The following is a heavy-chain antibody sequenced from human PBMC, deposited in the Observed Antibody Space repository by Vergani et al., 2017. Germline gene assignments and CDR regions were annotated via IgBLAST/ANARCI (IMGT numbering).Heavy chain of an antibody. CDR2: LSWNSGSI. CDR1: GFTFDDYA. V-gene: IGHV3-9*01. CDR3: AKGSNYDILTGYYKTYYFDF. D-gene: IGHD3-9*01. Sequence: EVQLVESGGGLVQPGRSLRLSCAASGFTFDDYAMHWVRQAPGKGLEWVSGLSWNSGSIGYADSVKGRFTISRDNAKNSLYLQMNSLRAEDTALYYCAKGSNYDILTGYYKTYYFDFWGQGTLVTVSS. J-gene: IGHJ4*02.